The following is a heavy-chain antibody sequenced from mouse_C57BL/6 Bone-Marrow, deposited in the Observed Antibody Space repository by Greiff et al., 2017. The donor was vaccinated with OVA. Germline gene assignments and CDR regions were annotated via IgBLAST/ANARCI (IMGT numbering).Heavy chain of an antibody. J-gene: IGHJ1*03. D-gene: IGHD2-5*01. CDR2: INPSSGYT. V-gene: IGHV1-4*01. Sequence: VQLQQSGAELARPGASVKMSCKASGYTFTSYTMHWVKQRPGQGLEWIGYINPSSGYTKYNQKFKDKATLTADKSSSTAYMQLSSLTSEDSAVYFCARGDYSNSYWYFDVWGTGTTVTVSS. CDR1: GYTFTSYT. CDR3: ARGDYSNSYWYFDV.